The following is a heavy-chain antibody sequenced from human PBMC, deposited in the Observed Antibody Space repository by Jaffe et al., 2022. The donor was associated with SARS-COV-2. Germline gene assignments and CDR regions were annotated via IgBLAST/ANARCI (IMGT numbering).Heavy chain of an antibody. CDR1: GGSISSSSYY. J-gene: IGHJ4*02. CDR2: IYYSGST. V-gene: IGHV4-39*01. Sequence: QLQLQESGPGLVKPSETLSLTCTVSGGSISSSSYYWGWIRQPPGKGLEWIGSIYYSGSTYYNPSLKSRVTISVDTSKNQFSLKLSSVTAADTAVYYCARHDAGIAAPGYFDYWGQGTLVTVSS. D-gene: IGHD6-13*01. CDR3: ARHDAGIAAPGYFDY.